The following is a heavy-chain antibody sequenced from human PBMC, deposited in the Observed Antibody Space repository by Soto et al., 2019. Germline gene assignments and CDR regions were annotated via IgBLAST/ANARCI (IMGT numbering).Heavy chain of an antibody. V-gene: IGHV4-61*01. D-gene: IGHD6-13*01. J-gene: IGHJ4*02. CDR2: IYYSGST. Sequence: SETLSLTCSVSGDSVSSGRYFWSWIRQSPVKGLEWIGNIYYSGSTNLNPSLKSRVTISEDTSKSQFSLKVNSMTAADTAVYYCARYRREAVAGYTLDNWGQGILVTVSS. CDR1: GDSVSSGRYF. CDR3: ARYRREAVAGYTLDN.